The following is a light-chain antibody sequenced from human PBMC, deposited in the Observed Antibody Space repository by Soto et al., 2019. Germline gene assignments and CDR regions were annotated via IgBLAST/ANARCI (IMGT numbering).Light chain of an antibody. CDR1: SSDVGAYNY. CDR2: DVS. Sequence: QSALTQPASVSGSPGQSITISCTGTSSDVGAYNYVSWYQQHPGKVPKLMIYDVSDQPSGVSNRFSGSKSGNTASLTISGLQAEDEADYYCSSFTRSNSYVFGTGTKVTVL. V-gene: IGLV2-14*03. J-gene: IGLJ1*01. CDR3: SSFTRSNSYV.